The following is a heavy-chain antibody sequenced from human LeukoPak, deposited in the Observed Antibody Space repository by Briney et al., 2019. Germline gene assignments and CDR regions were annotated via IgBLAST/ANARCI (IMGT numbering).Heavy chain of an antibody. J-gene: IGHJ4*02. CDR1: GGSISSSPYY. V-gene: IGHV4-39*01. CDR3: ASRDGYNWDY. CDR2: NYYTGST. D-gene: IGHD5-24*01. Sequence: KASETLSLTCTVSGGSISSSPYYWGWIRQPPGKGLEWIATNYYTGSTYYNPSLKSRVTISVQTTKNQFSLRLSSVTAADTAVFYCASRDGYNWDYWGQGTLVTVS.